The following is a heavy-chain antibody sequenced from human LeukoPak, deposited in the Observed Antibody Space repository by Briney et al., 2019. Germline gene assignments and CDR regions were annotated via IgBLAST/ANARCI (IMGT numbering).Heavy chain of an antibody. Sequence: GGSLRLSCAASGFIFNNARMNWVRQAPGKGLQWVGRIKSKTDGGTTDYAAPVKDRFTISRDDSKNTLCLQINSLKTEDTAVYYCTTRGYMYGFSFDIWGQGTVVTVSS. CDR1: GFIFNNAR. D-gene: IGHD5-18*01. V-gene: IGHV3-15*01. J-gene: IGHJ3*02. CDR2: IKSKTDGGTT. CDR3: TTRGYMYGFSFDI.